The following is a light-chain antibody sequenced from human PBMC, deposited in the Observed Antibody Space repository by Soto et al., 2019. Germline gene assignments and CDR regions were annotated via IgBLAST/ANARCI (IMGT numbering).Light chain of an antibody. V-gene: IGKV3-15*01. CDR2: GAS. Sequence: EIVMTQSPATLSVSPGERATLSCRASQSVSSNLAWYQQKPGQAPRLLIYGASTRATCIPARFSGSRSGTKYTPTTISLQSEDFAVYYCQQYNNWTTYTFGQGTKLEIK. CDR1: QSVSSN. CDR3: QQYNNWTTYT. J-gene: IGKJ2*01.